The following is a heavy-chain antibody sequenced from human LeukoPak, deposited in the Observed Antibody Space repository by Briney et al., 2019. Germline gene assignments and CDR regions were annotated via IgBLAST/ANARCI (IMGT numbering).Heavy chain of an antibody. CDR2: INPGGGDT. D-gene: IGHD3-10*01. CDR3: ARDLRFGEWKVQV. V-gene: IGHV1-46*02. Sequence: ASVKVSCKASGYTFNTYYIHWVRQAPGQGLEWMGLINPGGGDTTYAQNLQGRDTMTRDTSTSTVYMELSSLRSEDTAVYYCARDLRFGEWKVQVWGQGTMVTVSS. J-gene: IGHJ3*01. CDR1: GYTFNTYY.